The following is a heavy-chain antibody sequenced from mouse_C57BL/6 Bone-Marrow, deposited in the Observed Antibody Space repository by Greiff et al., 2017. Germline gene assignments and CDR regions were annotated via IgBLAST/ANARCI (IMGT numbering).Heavy chain of an antibody. CDR3: AREGYYDYDLAY. CDR1: GYSITSGYY. V-gene: IGHV3-6*01. D-gene: IGHD2-4*01. J-gene: IGHJ3*01. Sequence: EVQLQQSGPGLVKPSQSLSLTCSVTGYSITSGYYWNWIRQFPGNKLEWMGYISYDGSNNYNPSLKNRISITRDTSKNQFFLKLNSLTTEDTATYYCAREGYYDYDLAYWGQGTLVTVSA. CDR2: ISYDGSN.